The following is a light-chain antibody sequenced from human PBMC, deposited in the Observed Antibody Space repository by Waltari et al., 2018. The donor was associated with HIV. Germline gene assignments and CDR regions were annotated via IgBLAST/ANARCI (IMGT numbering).Light chain of an antibody. Sequence: QSVLTQPPSTSGTPGQRVTISCSGSSSKIGNSTVNWYQQLAGTAPKLLIDNNNQRPSGVPDRFSGSKSGTSASLAISGLQSEDEADYYCAAWNDSLNGYVFGTGTKVTVL. J-gene: IGLJ1*01. V-gene: IGLV1-44*01. CDR2: NNN. CDR1: SSKIGNST. CDR3: AAWNDSLNGYV.